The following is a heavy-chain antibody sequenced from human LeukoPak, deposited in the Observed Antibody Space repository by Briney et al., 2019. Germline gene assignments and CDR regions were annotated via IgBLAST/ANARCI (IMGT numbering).Heavy chain of an antibody. CDR2: IYRSGST. V-gene: IGHV4-30-2*01. CDR1: GGTISSGDYS. CDR3: ARGDSSGYYLYH. J-gene: IGHJ5*02. Sequence: SETLSLTCAVSGGTISSGDYSWSWVRQPSGKGLEWIGNIYRSGSTYYNPSLKSRVTLSVDRSKNQFSLRLSSVTAADAAVYYCARGDSSGYYLYHWGQGTLVTVSS. D-gene: IGHD3-22*01.